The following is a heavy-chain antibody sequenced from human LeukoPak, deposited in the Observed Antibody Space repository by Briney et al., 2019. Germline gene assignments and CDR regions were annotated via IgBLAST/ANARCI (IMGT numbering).Heavy chain of an antibody. CDR1: GGPFSRCA. V-gene: IGHV1-69*13. CDR2: ITPIDGTA. D-gene: IGHD3-10*01. Sequence: SVKVSCNASGGPFSRCAFSWVRQAPGQGLEWMGGITPIDGTANFAQKFQGRVTITADESTSTAYMQLSSLRSEDTAVYYCARDPGAPVRAFDVWGQGTMVTVSS. CDR3: ARDPGAPVRAFDV. J-gene: IGHJ3*01.